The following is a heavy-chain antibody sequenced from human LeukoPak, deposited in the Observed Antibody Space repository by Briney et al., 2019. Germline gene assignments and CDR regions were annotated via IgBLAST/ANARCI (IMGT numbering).Heavy chain of an antibody. Sequence: ASVKVSCKASGYTFTGYYMHWVRQAPGQGLEWMGWINPNSGGTNYAQKFQGRVTMTRDTSISTAYMELSRLRSDDTAVYYCARDGLRGSGSYYNGLNYWGQGTLVTVSS. CDR1: GYTFTGYY. CDR2: INPNSGGT. J-gene: IGHJ4*02. D-gene: IGHD3-10*01. CDR3: ARDGLRGSGSYYNGLNY. V-gene: IGHV1-2*02.